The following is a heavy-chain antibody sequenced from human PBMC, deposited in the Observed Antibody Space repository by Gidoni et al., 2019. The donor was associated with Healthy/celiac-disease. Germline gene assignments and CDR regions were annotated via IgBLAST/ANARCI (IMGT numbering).Heavy chain of an antibody. CDR3: ARVISRSSGWYFPSDY. CDR2: IIPIFGTA. Sequence: QVQLVQSGAEVKKPGSSVKVSCKASGGTFSSYAISWVRQAPGQGLECMGGIIPIFGTANYAQKFQGRVTITADESTSTAYMELSSLRSEDTAVYYCARVISRSSGWYFPSDYWGQGTLVTVSS. CDR1: GGTFSSYA. V-gene: IGHV1-69*01. J-gene: IGHJ4*02. D-gene: IGHD6-19*01.